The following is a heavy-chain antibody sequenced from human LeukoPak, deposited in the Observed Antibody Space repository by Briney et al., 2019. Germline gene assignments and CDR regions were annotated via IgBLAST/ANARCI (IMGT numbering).Heavy chain of an antibody. D-gene: IGHD3-10*01. V-gene: IGHV3-21*01. CDR3: ARVEYGSGSYHILD. Sequence: PGGSLRLSCAASGFTFSSYAMNWVRQAPGKGLEWVSSISSSSSYIYYADSVKGRFTISRDNAKNSLYLQMNSLRAEDTAVYYCARVEYGSGSYHILDWGQGTLVTASS. CDR1: GFTFSSYA. J-gene: IGHJ1*01. CDR2: ISSSSSYI.